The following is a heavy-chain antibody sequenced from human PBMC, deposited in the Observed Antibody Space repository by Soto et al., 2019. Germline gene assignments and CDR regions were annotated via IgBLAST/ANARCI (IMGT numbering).Heavy chain of an antibody. V-gene: IGHV3-23*01. J-gene: IGHJ5*02. Sequence: EVQLLESGGGLVQPGGSLRLPCAASGFTFSTYAMSWVRQAPGKGLEWVSTIAGSGDNIHYGDSVKGRFTISRDNSKNTLYLQMNSLRAEDTALYYCAKTAVAVSATPWFDPWGQGTLVTVSS. CDR1: GFTFSTYA. CDR2: IAGSGDNI. D-gene: IGHD2-15*01. CDR3: AKTAVAVSATPWFDP.